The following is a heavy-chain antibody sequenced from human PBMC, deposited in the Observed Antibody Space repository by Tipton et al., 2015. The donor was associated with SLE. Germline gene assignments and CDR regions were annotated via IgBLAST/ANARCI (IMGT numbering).Heavy chain of an antibody. CDR1: GGSISTHGYN. CDR3: ARGMVTWRGAIIGVDV. J-gene: IGHJ6*02. Sequence: TLSLTCTVSGGSISTHGYNWGWLRQPPGKGLEWIGPIYYSGTTYYNPSLKSRVTISVDTSKNPFSLKLSSLTAADTAVYYCARGMVTWRGAIIGVDVWGQGTTVNVSS. D-gene: IGHD2-21*02. CDR2: IYYSGTT. V-gene: IGHV4-39*07.